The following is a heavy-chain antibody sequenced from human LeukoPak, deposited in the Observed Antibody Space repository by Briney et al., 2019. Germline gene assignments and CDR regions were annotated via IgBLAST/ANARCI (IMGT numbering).Heavy chain of an antibody. J-gene: IGHJ5*02. CDR3: GRDRYTVVDR. CDR2: LSADGSIT. V-gene: IGHV3-74*01. CDR1: GFTFGNYW. Sequence: GGSLRLSCAASGFTFGNYWMHWVRQAPGKGLMWVSRLSADGSITAYADSVKGRFTISRDNAKNTLYLQTDSLRAEDTAVYYCGRDRYTVVDRWGQGTLVTVSS. D-gene: IGHD2-2*02.